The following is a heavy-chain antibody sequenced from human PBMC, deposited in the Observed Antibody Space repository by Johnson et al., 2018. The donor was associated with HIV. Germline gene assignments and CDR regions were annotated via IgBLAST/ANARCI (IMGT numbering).Heavy chain of an antibody. J-gene: IGHJ3*02. Sequence: VQLVESGGGVVQPGRSLRLSCSASGFTFSSYGMHWVRQAPGTGLERVAVIRNDGTTKYYADSVKGRFTISRDNSNNTLYLQMNSLSAEDTALYYCAKGLGYYNFWSVPDAFDIWGQGTMATVSS. V-gene: IGHV3-30*02. CDR3: AKGLGYYNFWSVPDAFDI. CDR1: GFTFSSYG. CDR2: IRNDGTTK. D-gene: IGHD3-3*01.